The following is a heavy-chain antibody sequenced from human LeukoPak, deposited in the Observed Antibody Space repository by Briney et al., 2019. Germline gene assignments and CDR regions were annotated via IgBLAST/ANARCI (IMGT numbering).Heavy chain of an antibody. Sequence: GGSLTLSCAASGFTFSSYGMHWVRQAPGKGLEWVAFIRYDGSDKYYADSVKGRFTISRDNSKNTLYLQMNSLGAEDTSVYYCAKGPGFYFDYWGQGTLVTVSS. CDR2: IRYDGSDK. CDR3: AKGPGFYFDY. CDR1: GFTFSSYG. V-gene: IGHV3-30*02. J-gene: IGHJ4*02.